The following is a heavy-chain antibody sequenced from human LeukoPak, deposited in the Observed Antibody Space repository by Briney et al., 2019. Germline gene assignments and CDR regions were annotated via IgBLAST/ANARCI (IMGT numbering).Heavy chain of an antibody. D-gene: IGHD3-9*01. CDR2: TSGRGDYT. V-gene: IGHV3-23*01. CDR3: AKDPQGNRSDWFIRYFDL. Sequence: GGSLRLPCAASGFTFSNYAMSWVRQAPGKGLEWVSATSGRGDYTYYADSVKGRFTISRDNSKNTVYLQMNSLRVEDTAVYYCAKDPQGNRSDWFIRYFDLWGQGTLVSVSS. J-gene: IGHJ5*02. CDR1: GFTFSNYA.